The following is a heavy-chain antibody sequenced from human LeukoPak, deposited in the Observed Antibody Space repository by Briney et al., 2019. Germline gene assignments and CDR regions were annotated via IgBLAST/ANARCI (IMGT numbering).Heavy chain of an antibody. CDR2: IYTSGST. CDR1: GGSISSYY. D-gene: IGHD1-7*01. Sequence: SETLSLTCTVSGGSISSYYWSWIRQPAGKGLEWIGRIYTSGSTNYNPSLKSRVTMSVDTSRNRFSLQLSSVTAADTAVYYCTRADWNFGDGYWGQGTLVTVSS. CDR3: TRADWNFGDGY. V-gene: IGHV4-4*07. J-gene: IGHJ4*02.